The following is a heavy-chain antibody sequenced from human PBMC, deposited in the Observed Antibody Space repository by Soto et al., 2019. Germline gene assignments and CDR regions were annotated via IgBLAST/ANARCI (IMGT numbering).Heavy chain of an antibody. CDR1: GFTFSSYW. J-gene: IGHJ6*03. V-gene: IGHV3-7*01. CDR3: ARDYSNYVHDYYYYYMDV. CDR2: IKQDGSEK. D-gene: IGHD4-4*01. Sequence: GGSLRLSCAASGFTFSSYWMSWVRQAPGKGLEWVANIKQDGSEKYYVDSVKGRFTISRDNAKNSLYLQMNSLRAEDTAVYYCARDYSNYVHDYYYYYMDVWGKGTTVTVSS.